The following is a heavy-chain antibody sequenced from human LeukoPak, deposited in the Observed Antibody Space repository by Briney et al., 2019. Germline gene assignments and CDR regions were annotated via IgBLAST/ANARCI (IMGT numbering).Heavy chain of an antibody. D-gene: IGHD3-22*01. CDR1: GYTFSNYG. V-gene: IGHV1-18*01. CDR2: ISGYNGNT. CDR3: ARSLGDSSGYYPLPFDY. J-gene: IGHJ4*02. Sequence: ASVKVSCKASGYTFSNYGITWVRQAPGQGLEWMGWISGYNGNTNFAQKLQGRVSMTTDTSTYTSDMELRSLSFDDTAVYYCARSLGDSSGYYPLPFDYWGQGTLVIVSS.